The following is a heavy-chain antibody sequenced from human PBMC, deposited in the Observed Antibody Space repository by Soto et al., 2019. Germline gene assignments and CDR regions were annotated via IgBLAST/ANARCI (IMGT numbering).Heavy chain of an antibody. CDR3: ASGYCSGGSCYSAFDY. CDR2: INHSGST. CDR1: GGSFSGYY. J-gene: IGHJ4*02. Sequence: VQLQQWGAGLLKPSETLSLTCAVYGGSFSGYYWSWIRQPPGKGLEWIGEINHSGSTNYNPSLKGRVTISVDTSKDQFSLKLSSVAAADTAVYYCASGYCSGGSCYSAFDYWGQGTLVTVSS. V-gene: IGHV4-34*01. D-gene: IGHD2-15*01.